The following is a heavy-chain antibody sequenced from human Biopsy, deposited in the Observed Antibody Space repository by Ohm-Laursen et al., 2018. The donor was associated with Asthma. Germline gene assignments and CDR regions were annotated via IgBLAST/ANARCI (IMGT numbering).Heavy chain of an antibody. D-gene: IGHD3-10*01. CDR2: ISVYNGNT. Sequence: ASVKVFCKTSGYTFNSAGITWVRQAPGQGLEWMGWISVYNGNTKVAQKLQDRVTMITDTSTSTAYMELRSLRSDDTAVYFCARAVDYSHYYGIDVWGQGTTVTVSS. CDR3: ARAVDYSHYYGIDV. CDR1: GYTFNSAG. J-gene: IGHJ6*02. V-gene: IGHV1-18*01.